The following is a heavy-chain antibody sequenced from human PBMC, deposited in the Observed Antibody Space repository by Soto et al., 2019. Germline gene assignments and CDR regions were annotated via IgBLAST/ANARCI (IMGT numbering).Heavy chain of an antibody. CDR1: GLSLSTTGVG. CDR2: IYWDDDK. J-gene: IGHJ6*02. D-gene: IGHD2-21*02. V-gene: IGHV2-5*02. Sequence: QITLKESGPTLVKPTQTLTLTCTFSGLSLSTTGVGVGWIRQPPGKALEWLALIYWDDDKRYSPPLKSRLTSTKDTSKNQVVLTMTNRDPVDTAAYYCVQSRCGGDCLQSYSSHSYYGLDVWGQGTTVTVSS. CDR3: VQSRCGGDCLQSYSSHSYYGLDV.